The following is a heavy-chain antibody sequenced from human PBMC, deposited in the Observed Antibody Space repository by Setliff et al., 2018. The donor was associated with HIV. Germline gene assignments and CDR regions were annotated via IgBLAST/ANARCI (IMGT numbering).Heavy chain of an antibody. CDR3: TGDYNSGSYRFDY. V-gene: IGHV4-4*08. CDR2: IYPNGSP. J-gene: IGHJ4*02. Sequence: ASETLSLTCTVSGGSINNYYWSWIRQPPGKGLEWIGYIYPNGSPDYPSGNIVYNPSFRSRVTLSLDTSKNQFSLKLTSVTAAGAAVYYCTGDYNSGSYRFDYWGQGTPVTVSS. D-gene: IGHD3-10*01. CDR1: GGSINNYY.